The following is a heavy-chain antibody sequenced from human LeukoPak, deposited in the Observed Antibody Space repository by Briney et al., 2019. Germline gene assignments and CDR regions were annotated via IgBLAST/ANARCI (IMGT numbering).Heavy chain of an antibody. J-gene: IGHJ2*01. V-gene: IGHV3-66*01. Sequence: GGSLRLSCAASGFTVSSNYMSWVRQAPGKGLEWVSVIYSGGSTYYADSVKGRFTISRDNSKNTLYLQMNSLRAEDTAVYYCAKDSSSGWAPGWYFDLWGRGTLVTVSS. D-gene: IGHD6-19*01. CDR2: IYSGGST. CDR1: GFTVSSNY. CDR3: AKDSSSGWAPGWYFDL.